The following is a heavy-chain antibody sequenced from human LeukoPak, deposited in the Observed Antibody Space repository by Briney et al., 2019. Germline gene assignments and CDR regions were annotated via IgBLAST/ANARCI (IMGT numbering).Heavy chain of an antibody. CDR1: GFTFSNNA. V-gene: IGHV3-23*01. Sequence: GGSLRLSCAASGFTFSNNAMTWVRQAPGKGLEWVSSITASAGTTDYADSVKGRFTISRDNSKNTLYLQMNSLRAKDTALYYCARSASAWYGPDYWGQGTLVTVSS. D-gene: IGHD6-19*01. CDR2: ITASAGTT. CDR3: ARSASAWYGPDY. J-gene: IGHJ4*02.